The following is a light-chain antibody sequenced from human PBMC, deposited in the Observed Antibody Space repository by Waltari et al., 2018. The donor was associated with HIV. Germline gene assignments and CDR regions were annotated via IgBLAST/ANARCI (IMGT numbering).Light chain of an antibody. Sequence: QSALTQPASVSGSPGQSITISCTGTSSDIGLYNYVSWYQQHPGKAPKLMIYEVTDRPPGVSNRFSGSKSGNTASLTISGLQAEDEADYYCSSYTSSSALVFGGGTKLTVL. CDR2: EVT. V-gene: IGLV2-14*01. CDR1: SSDIGLYNY. J-gene: IGLJ2*01. CDR3: SSYTSSSALV.